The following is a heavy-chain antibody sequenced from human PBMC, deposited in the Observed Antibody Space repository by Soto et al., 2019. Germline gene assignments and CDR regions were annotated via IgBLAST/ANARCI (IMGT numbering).Heavy chain of an antibody. V-gene: IGHV4-34*01. D-gene: IGHD1-1*01. CDR3: ARVERGTATTVVDAFDI. J-gene: IGHJ3*02. CDR1: GGFVTSGSYY. Sequence: QVQLQQWGAGLLKPSETLSLTCAVYGGFVTSGSYYWSWIRQPPGKGLEWIGEMSHSGGTHFNPYFKSQITLTLDTSKNQFTMKIVSVPAADTALYYCARVERGTATTVVDAFDIWGPGTMVTVSS. CDR2: MSHSGGT.